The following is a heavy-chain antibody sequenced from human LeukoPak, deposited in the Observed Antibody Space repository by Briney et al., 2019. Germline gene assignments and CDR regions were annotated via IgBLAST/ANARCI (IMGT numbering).Heavy chain of an antibody. Sequence: GESLKISCKGSGYDFTTYWIGWVRQMPGKGLEWMGIIYPDDSDTRYSPSFQGHVTISADKSISTAYLQWSSLKASDTAMYYCARGTIAAALVMDNWGQGTLVTVSS. D-gene: IGHD6-13*01. J-gene: IGHJ4*02. CDR3: ARGTIAAALVMDN. V-gene: IGHV5-51*01. CDR1: GYDFTTYW. CDR2: IYPDDSDT.